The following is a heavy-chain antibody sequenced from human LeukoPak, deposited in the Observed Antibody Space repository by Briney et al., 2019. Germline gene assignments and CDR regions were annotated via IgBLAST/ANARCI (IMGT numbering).Heavy chain of an antibody. CDR1: GYTFTNYA. J-gene: IGHJ4*02. V-gene: IGHV1-18*01. D-gene: IGHD3-9*01. CDR2: ISGYNGNT. CDR3: ARFESLLRYFDWLLPGAFDY. Sequence: ASVKVSCKASGYTFTNYAISWVRQAPGQGLEWMGWISGYNGNTNYAQKLQGRVTMTTDTSTSTAYMELRSLRSDDTAVYYCARFESLLRYFDWLLPGAFDYWGQGTLVTVSS.